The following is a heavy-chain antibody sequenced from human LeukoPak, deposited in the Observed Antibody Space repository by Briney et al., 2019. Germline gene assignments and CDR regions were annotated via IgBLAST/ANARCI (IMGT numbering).Heavy chain of an antibody. CDR1: GFTFSSYG. D-gene: IGHD6-19*01. CDR2: ISYDGSDK. Sequence: GTSLRLSCAASGFTFSSYGMHWVRQAPGKGLEWVAIISYDGSDKYYADSVKGRFTISRDNSKNTLYVQMNSLRAEDTAIYYCAKDGALRQWLVSGDYYYSMDVWGKGTTVTVSS. J-gene: IGHJ6*04. CDR3: AKDGALRQWLVSGDYYYSMDV. V-gene: IGHV3-30*18.